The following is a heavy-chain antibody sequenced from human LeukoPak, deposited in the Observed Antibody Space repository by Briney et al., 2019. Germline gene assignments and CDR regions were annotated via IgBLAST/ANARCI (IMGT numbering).Heavy chain of an antibody. CDR2: IIPLFGTE. CDR3: ARDFYYDSSGLR. D-gene: IGHD3-22*01. J-gene: IGHJ4*02. Sequence: ASVKVSCKASGGTFSSYAISWVRQAPGQGLEWMGRIIPLFGTENYAQKFQGRVTITTDESTSTAYMELSSLRSEDTAVYYCARDFYYDSSGLRWGQGTLVTVSS. V-gene: IGHV1-69*05. CDR1: GGTFSSYA.